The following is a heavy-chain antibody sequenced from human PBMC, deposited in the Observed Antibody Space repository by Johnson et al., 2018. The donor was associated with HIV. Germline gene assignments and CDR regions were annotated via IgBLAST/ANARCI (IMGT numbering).Heavy chain of an antibody. D-gene: IGHD2-21*02. Sequence: QVQLVESGGGVVQPGRSLRLSCAASGFMFSSFAMHWVLQAPGKGLEWVAVISYDGSNKYYADSVKGRFTISRDSSKNTLYLQMNNLRAEDTAVYYCGRHRDDAFDIWGQGTMVTVSS. CDR2: ISYDGSNK. CDR3: GRHRDDAFDI. V-gene: IGHV3-30*04. J-gene: IGHJ3*02. CDR1: GFMFSSFA.